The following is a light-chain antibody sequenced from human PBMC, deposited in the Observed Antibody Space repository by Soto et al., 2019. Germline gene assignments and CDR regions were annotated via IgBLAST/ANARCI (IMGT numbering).Light chain of an antibody. V-gene: IGKV3-20*01. CDR1: QSVSSNY. J-gene: IGKJ1*01. Sequence: EIVLTQSPGTLSLSPGERATLSCRASQSVSSNYLGWYQKKPGQPPRLLIYGGSSRATGIPDRFSGGGSGTDFTLTIIRLEPEDFAEYYCHQYGSSLRTFGQGTNVDIK. CDR3: HQYGSSLRT. CDR2: GGS.